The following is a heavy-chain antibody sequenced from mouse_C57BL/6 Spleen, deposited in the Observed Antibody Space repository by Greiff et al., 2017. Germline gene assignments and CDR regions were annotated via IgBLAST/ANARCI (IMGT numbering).Heavy chain of an antibody. V-gene: IGHV1-50*01. CDR3: ARFHYSNSYAMDY. D-gene: IGHD2-5*01. J-gene: IGHJ4*01. CDR1: GYTFTSYW. CDR2: IDTSDSYT. Sequence: QVQLQQPGAELVKPGASVKLSCKASGYTFTSYWMQWVKQRPGQGLEWIGEIDTSDSYTNYNQKFKGKATLTVDTSSSTAYMQLSSLPSEDAAVYYCARFHYSNSYAMDYWGQGTSVTVSS.